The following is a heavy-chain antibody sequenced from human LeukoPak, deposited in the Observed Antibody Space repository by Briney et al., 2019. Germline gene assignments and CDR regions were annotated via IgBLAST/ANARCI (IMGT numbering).Heavy chain of an antibody. J-gene: IGHJ4*02. D-gene: IGHD4-17*01. CDR3: AKDSSRGQTTVTTGWYFDY. Sequence: GGSLRLSCAASGFTFDDYAMHWVRQGPGKGLEWVSGISWNSGNIDYADSVKGRFTISRDNAKNSQYLQMNSLRAEDTALYYCAKDSSRGQTTVTTGWYFDYWGQGTLVTVSS. V-gene: IGHV3-9*01. CDR2: ISWNSGNI. CDR1: GFTFDDYA.